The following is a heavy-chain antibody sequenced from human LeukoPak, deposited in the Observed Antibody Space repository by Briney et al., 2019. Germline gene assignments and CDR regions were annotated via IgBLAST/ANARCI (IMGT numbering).Heavy chain of an antibody. J-gene: IGHJ4*02. CDR2: IFSSGST. D-gene: IGHD7-27*01. CDR3: ARGWGYFDY. Sequence: SETLSLTCTVSGGSISSYYWNWIRQPPGKGLEWIGYIFSSGSTNYSPSLKSRVAISVDTSKNQFSLKLSSVTAADTAVYYCARGWGYFDYWGQGTLVTVSS. CDR1: GGSISSYY. V-gene: IGHV4-59*01.